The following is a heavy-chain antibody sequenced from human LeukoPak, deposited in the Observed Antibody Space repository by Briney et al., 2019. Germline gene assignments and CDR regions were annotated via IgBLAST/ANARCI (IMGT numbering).Heavy chain of an antibody. Sequence: ASVKVSCKASGGTFRSNAISWVRQAPGQGLEWMGGITPIFGTANYAQKFQGRVTITAVESMSTAYLELSSLRSEDTAVYYCARGWLAETTVVTPYNYWGQGTLVTVSS. CDR1: GGTFRSNA. CDR2: ITPIFGTA. CDR3: ARGWLAETTVVTPYNY. V-gene: IGHV1-69*13. D-gene: IGHD4-23*01. J-gene: IGHJ4*02.